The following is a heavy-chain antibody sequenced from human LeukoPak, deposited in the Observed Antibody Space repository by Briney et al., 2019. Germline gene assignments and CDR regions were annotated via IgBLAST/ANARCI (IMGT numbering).Heavy chain of an antibody. Sequence: PGGSLRLSCAASGFTFSTYSMNWVRQAPGKGLEWVSSISSSSTYIYYADSVKGRFTTSRDNTTNSLYLQMNSLRAEDTPVYYCARVRNSGTYSYYFDYWGQGTLVTVSS. CDR1: GFTFSTYS. J-gene: IGHJ4*02. CDR2: ISSSSTYI. V-gene: IGHV3-21*01. CDR3: ARVRNSGTYSYYFDY. D-gene: IGHD1-26*01.